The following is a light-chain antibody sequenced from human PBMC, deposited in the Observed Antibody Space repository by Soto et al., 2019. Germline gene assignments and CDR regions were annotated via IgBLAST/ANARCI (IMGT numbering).Light chain of an antibody. CDR3: QHRAKWPLA. CDR1: QSINYY. Sequence: EIVLTQSPATLSLSPGDRATLSCRASQSINYYLAWYQQKPGQAPRLLIFDASNSATGIPARFSGSGSGTDFTLTISSLEPEDFAVYYCQHRAKWPLAFGGGTEVEIK. J-gene: IGKJ4*01. CDR2: DAS. V-gene: IGKV3-11*01.